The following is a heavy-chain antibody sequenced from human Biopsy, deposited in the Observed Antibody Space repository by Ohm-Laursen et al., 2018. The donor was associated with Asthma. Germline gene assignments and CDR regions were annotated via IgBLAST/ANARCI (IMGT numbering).Heavy chain of an antibody. CDR1: GFSFSNFG. Sequence: SLRLSRAASGFSFSNFGMHWVRQAPGKGLEWVAVISFDGSNEDYADSVKGRFTISRDNAQKSLFLQMNSLRAEDTAIYFCARVLESSDRGPFYFFALDVWGQGTTVAVS. V-gene: IGHV3-30*03. CDR2: ISFDGSNE. J-gene: IGHJ6*02. D-gene: IGHD6-25*01. CDR3: ARVLESSDRGPFYFFALDV.